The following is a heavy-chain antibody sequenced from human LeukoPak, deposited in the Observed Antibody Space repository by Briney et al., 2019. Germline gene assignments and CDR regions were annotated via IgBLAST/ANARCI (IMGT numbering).Heavy chain of an antibody. D-gene: IGHD3-10*01. CDR3: AREGDGGSYYIDY. J-gene: IGHJ4*02. V-gene: IGHV3-30*03. Sequence: GGSLRLSCAASGFTLSSYGMHWVRQAPGKGLEWVAVISYAGSNKYYVDSVKGRFTISRDNSKNTLYLQMNSLRAEDTAVYYCAREGDGGSYYIDYWGQGTLVTVSS. CDR2: ISYAGSNK. CDR1: GFTLSSYG.